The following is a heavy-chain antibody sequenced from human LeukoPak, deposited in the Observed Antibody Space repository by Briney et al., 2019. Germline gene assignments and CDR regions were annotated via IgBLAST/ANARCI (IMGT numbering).Heavy chain of an antibody. CDR3: ARGYSNGWYHDY. CDR2: INPNSGGT. J-gene: IGHJ4*02. Sequence: ASVKVSCKASGYSFTDKYMHWVRQAPGQGLEWMGWINPNSGGTNYAQKFQGRVTFTRDTSASTVYMELSSLRSEDMAIYYCARGYSNGWYHDYWGQGTPVIVSS. V-gene: IGHV1-2*02. CDR1: GYSFTDKY. D-gene: IGHD6-19*01.